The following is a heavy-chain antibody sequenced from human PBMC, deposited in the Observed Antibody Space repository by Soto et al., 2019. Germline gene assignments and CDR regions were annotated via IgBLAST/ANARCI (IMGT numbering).Heavy chain of an antibody. V-gene: IGHV3-74*01. J-gene: IGHJ4*02. CDR3: ARGGAMGVDY. CDR2: IYFDGITT. CDR1: GFTFNTHW. Sequence: GGSLRLSCAASGFTFNTHWMHWVRQAPGKGLVWVSRIYFDGITTNYADSVKGRLTVSRDNAKNTVYLHVNTLRDEDTAVYYCARGGAMGVDYWGQGTLVTVSS. D-gene: IGHD1-26*01.